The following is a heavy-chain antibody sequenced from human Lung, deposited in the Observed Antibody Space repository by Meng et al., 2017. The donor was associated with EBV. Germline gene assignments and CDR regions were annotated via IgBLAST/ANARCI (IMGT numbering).Heavy chain of an antibody. J-gene: IGHJ4*02. CDR1: GGSFSGYY. D-gene: IGHD4-11*01. CDR3: AGRPRTTVTRFDY. V-gene: IGHV4-34*01. Sequence: QVRSQQWGAGLLKPSETLSLTCSVYGGSFSGYYWSWIRQPPGKGLEWIGEINHSGSTNYNPSLKSRVTISVDTSKNQFSLKLSSVTAADTAVYYCAGRPRTTVTRFDYWGQGTLVTVSS. CDR2: INHSGST.